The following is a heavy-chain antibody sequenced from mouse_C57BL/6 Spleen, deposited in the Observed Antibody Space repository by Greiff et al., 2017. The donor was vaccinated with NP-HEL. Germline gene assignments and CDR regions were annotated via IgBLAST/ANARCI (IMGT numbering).Heavy chain of an antibody. V-gene: IGHV1-39*01. J-gene: IGHJ3*01. D-gene: IGHD4-1*01. CDR3: AREGLGRGGWFAY. Sequence: VQLQQSGPELVKPGASVKISCKASGYSFTDYNMNWVKQSNGKSLEWIGVLNPNYGTTSYNQKFKGKATLPVDQSSSTSYMQLNSLTSEDSAVYYCAREGLGRGGWFAYWGQGTLVTVSA. CDR2: LNPNYGTT. CDR1: GYSFTDYN.